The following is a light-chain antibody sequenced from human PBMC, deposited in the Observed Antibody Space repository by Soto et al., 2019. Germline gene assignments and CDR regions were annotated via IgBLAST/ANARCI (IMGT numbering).Light chain of an antibody. Sequence: EIVLTQSPGPLPLSPGERATLACRASQSVSDTYLAWYQQNPGQPPRLLIYGAPNRATGITDRFSGGGSGTDFNLYVSRLEPKDCAVYYCQFGTVVWRVGKGTKVEIK. J-gene: IGKJ1*01. V-gene: IGKV3-20*01. CDR3: QFGTVVWR. CDR1: QSVSDTY. CDR2: GAP.